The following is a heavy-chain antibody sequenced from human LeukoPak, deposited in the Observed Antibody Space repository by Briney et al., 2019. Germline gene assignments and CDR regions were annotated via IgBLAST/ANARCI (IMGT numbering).Heavy chain of an antibody. CDR1: GFTFSSYG. Sequence: GGTLRLSCAASGFTFSSYGMSWVRQAPGKGLEWVSAISGSGGSTYYADSVRGRFTISRDNSKKTLYMEMKRVRAEDTATYYCAKYPSVTCGWFDLWGQGTLVTVSS. CDR2: ISGSGGST. J-gene: IGHJ5*02. CDR3: AKYPSVTCGWFDL. V-gene: IGHV3-23*01. D-gene: IGHD2-21*02.